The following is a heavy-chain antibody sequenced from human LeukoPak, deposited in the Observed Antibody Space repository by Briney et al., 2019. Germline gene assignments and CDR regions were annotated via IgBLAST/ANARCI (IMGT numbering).Heavy chain of an antibody. V-gene: IGHV3-74*01. Sequence: GGSLRLSCAASGNYWMHWVRQAPGKGLVWVSHINSDGSWTSYTDSVKGRFTISKDNAKNTVYLQMNSLRAEDTAVYYCVSFYETCWGRGTLVTVSS. J-gene: IGHJ4*02. CDR2: INSDGSWT. D-gene: IGHD2/OR15-2a*01. CDR3: VSFYETC. CDR1: GNYW.